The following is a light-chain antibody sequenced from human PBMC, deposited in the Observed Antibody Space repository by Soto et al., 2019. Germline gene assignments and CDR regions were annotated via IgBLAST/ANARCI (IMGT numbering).Light chain of an antibody. CDR1: QSISSW. CDR3: QQYNSYPWT. J-gene: IGKJ1*01. Sequence: DIQMTQSPSILSASVGDGVTISCRASQSISSWLAWYQQKPGKAPNLLIFDASTLETGVPSRFSGSEAETEFTLTISGLQPDDFATYYCQQYNSYPWTFGQGTKVEIK. V-gene: IGKV1-5*01. CDR2: DAS.